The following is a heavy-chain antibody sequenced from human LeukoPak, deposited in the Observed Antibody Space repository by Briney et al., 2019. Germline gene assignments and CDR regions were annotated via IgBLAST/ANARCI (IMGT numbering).Heavy chain of an antibody. CDR1: GFTFSSYG. CDR2: ISYDGSNK. Sequence: GRSLILSCAASGFTFSSYGMHWVRQAPGKGLEWVAVISYDGSNKYYPDSVKGRFTISRDNSKNTLYLQMSSLRAEDTAVYYCAKDRGYCSGGSCYWGFYFDYWGQGTLVTVSS. CDR3: AKDRGYCSGGSCYWGFYFDY. D-gene: IGHD2-15*01. J-gene: IGHJ4*02. V-gene: IGHV3-30*18.